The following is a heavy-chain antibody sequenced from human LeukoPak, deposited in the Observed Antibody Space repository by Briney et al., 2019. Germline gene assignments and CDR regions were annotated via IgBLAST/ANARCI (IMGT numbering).Heavy chain of an antibody. V-gene: IGHV1-2*02. J-gene: IGHJ4*02. CDR3: ARGPAGTYYYDSSGYNHFDY. CDR2: INPNSGGT. D-gene: IGHD3-22*01. Sequence: GASVKVSCKASGYTFTSYYMHWVRQAPGQGLEWMGWINPNSGGTNYAQKFQGRVTMTRDTSISTAYMELSRLRSDDTAVYYCARGPAGTYYYDSSGYNHFDYWGQGTLVTVSS. CDR1: GYTFTSYY.